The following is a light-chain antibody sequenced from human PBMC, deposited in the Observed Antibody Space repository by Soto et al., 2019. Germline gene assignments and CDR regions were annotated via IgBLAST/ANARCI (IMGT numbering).Light chain of an antibody. CDR3: SSYTTSNTRQIV. Sequence: SVLTQPASVSGSPGQSITISCTGTSSDVCGYNYVSWYQHHPGKAPKLIIYDVSNRPSGVSNRFSGSKSGNTASLTISGLQPEDEADYYCSSYTTSNTRQIVFGTGTK. J-gene: IGLJ1*01. CDR1: SSDVCGYNY. V-gene: IGLV2-14*03. CDR2: DVS.